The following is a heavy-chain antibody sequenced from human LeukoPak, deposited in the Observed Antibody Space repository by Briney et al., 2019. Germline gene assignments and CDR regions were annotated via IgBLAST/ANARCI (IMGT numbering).Heavy chain of an antibody. CDR1: GYSFANYW. CDR3: ARQGLSSLRFYDGVDV. J-gene: IGHJ6*02. D-gene: IGHD3-16*02. V-gene: IGHV5-51*01. Sequence: GESLKISCKGSGYSFANYWIGWVRQMPGKGLEWMGIIYPGDSDTRYSPSFRGQVTISADKSITTAYLQWSSLTASDSAMYYCARQGLSSLRFYDGVDVWGQGTTVTVSS. CDR2: IYPGDSDT.